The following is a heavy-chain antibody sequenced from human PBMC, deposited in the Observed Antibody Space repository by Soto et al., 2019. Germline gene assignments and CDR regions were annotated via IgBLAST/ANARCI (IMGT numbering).Heavy chain of an antibody. CDR2: IYHSGST. D-gene: IGHD1-26*01. CDR1: GASISSAHW. V-gene: IGHV4-4*02. CDR3: ASHLGATRGPFDF. Sequence: FVPICLTCAVSGASISSAHWLSLVRQPPGKGLEWIGEIYHSGSTNYNPSLQSRVTVSIDKSKNQFSLSLSSVTAADTAIYYCASHLGATRGPFDFWGQGILVTVSS. J-gene: IGHJ4*02.